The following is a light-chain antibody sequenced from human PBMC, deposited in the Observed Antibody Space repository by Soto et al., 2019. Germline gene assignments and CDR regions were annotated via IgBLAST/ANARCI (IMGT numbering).Light chain of an antibody. J-gene: IGKJ2*02. Sequence: EIVLTQSPGTLSLSPGERATLSCRASQSVSSSYLAWYQQTPGQAPRLLIYGASSRATSSPDRLSGSGSGAEFTITISSLEPEDFSVYYCHQYGSSPPSTFGQGTKLEIK. CDR1: QSVSSSY. V-gene: IGKV3-20*01. CDR3: HQYGSSPPST. CDR2: GAS.